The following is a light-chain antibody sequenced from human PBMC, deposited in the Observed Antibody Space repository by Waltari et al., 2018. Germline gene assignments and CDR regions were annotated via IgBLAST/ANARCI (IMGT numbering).Light chain of an antibody. Sequence: QITRPPPSVPPSLGATFSITCRASQDISSLAWYQQKPGKAPKVLIYTTYNLQSGVPSRFSGSGSGTHFTLTIRGLQPEDFATYYCQQAKSFPLTFGGGTKVQIK. V-gene: IGKV1D-12*01. CDR1: QDISSL. J-gene: IGKJ4*01. CDR2: TTY. CDR3: QQAKSFPLT.